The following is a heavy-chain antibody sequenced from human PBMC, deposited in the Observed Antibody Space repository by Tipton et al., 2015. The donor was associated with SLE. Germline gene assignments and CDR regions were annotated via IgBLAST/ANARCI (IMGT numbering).Heavy chain of an antibody. D-gene: IGHD6-6*01. CDR1: GYTFTSYG. CDR3: ARESSSSAPVLAFDI. Sequence: QLVQSGAEVKKPGASVKVSCKASGYTFTSYGISWVRQAPGQGLEWMGGIIPIFGKANYGQKFQGRVTITTNETTRTAYMELSSLSSEGPAVYYWARESSSSAPVLAFDIWGQGTMVTVSS. J-gene: IGHJ3*02. CDR2: IIPIFGKA. V-gene: IGHV1-69*05.